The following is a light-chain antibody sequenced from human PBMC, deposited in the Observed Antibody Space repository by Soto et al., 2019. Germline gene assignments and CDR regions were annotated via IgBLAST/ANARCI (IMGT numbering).Light chain of an antibody. CDR2: RTF. V-gene: IGKV3-20*01. CDR3: RQYDTSPPT. CDR1: QTIASIY. Sequence: EIVLTQSPGTLSLSPGERATLSCRASQTIASIYLAWYQHQPGQVPRLLIYRTFARAPGIPDRFSGGGSGTDFTLTISRLEREDFAVYYCRQYDTSPPTFGQGTRLEIK. J-gene: IGKJ5*01.